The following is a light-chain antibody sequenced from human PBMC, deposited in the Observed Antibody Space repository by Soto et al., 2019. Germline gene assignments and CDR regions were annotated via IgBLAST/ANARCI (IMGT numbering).Light chain of an antibody. V-gene: IGLV1-40*01. CDR3: QSYDSSLTV. J-gene: IGLJ1*01. CDR1: SSNIGAGYD. Sequence: QSVLTQPPSVSGAPGQRVTISCSGGSSNIGAGYDVHWYQQLPGKAPKLLIYANNNRPSGVPDRFSGSKSVTSASLAIAGLQAEDEADYYCQSYDSSLTVFGTGTKVTVL. CDR2: ANN.